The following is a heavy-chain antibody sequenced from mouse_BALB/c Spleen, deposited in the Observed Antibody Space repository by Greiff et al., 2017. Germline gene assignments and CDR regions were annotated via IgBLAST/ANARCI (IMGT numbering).Heavy chain of an antibody. CDR2: IDPANGNT. J-gene: IGHJ2*01. V-gene: IGHV14-3*02. Sequence: EVHLVESGAELVKPGASVKLSCTASGFNIKDTYMHWVKQRPEQGLEWIGRIDPANGNTKYDPKFQGKATITADTSSNTAYLQLSSLTSEDTAVYYCARGLDYWGQGTTLTVSS. CDR3: ARGLDY. CDR1: GFNIKDTY.